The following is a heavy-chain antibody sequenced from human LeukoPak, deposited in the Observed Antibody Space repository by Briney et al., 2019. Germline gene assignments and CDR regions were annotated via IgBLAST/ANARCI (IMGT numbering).Heavy chain of an antibody. CDR3: AREDYCSSTSCYGSWFDP. V-gene: IGHV1-69*05. CDR1: GGTFSSYA. J-gene: IGHJ5*02. CDR2: IIPIFGTA. Sequence: ASVTVSCKASGGTFSSYAISWVRQAPGQGLGWMGGIIPIFGTANYAQKFQGRVTITTDESTNTAYMELSGLRSEDTAVYYCAREDYCSSTSCYGSWFDPWGQGTLVTVSS. D-gene: IGHD2-2*01.